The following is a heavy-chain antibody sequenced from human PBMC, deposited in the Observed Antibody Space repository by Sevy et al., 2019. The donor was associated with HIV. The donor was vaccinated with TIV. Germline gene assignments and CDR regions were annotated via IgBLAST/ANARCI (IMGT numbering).Heavy chain of an antibody. V-gene: IGHV4-59*02. CDR1: GGSVSSYF. D-gene: IGHD6-13*01. J-gene: IGHJ6*02. Sequence: SETLSLTCTVSGGSVSSYFWSWIRQPPGKGLEWIGHIYYSGSTDYNPSLKSRVTISLDTSKNQFYLQLSTVTAADTAVYYCARESPYIAAAGKYYYYNGMDVWGQGTTVTVSS. CDR2: IYYSGST. CDR3: ARESPYIAAAGKYYYYNGMDV.